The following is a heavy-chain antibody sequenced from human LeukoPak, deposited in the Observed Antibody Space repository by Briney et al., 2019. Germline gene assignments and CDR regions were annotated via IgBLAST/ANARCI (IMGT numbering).Heavy chain of an antibody. Sequence: GGSLRLSCAASGFSFSTCDMHWVRQATGKGLEWVSLIGTAGDSYYSGSVKGRFTISRDNAKNSLYLQMNSLRAGDTAVYYCARAVSDYQYNALDVWGKGTTVTVSS. D-gene: IGHD5/OR15-5a*01. CDR3: ARAVSDYQYNALDV. V-gene: IGHV3-13*01. CDR2: IGTAGDS. J-gene: IGHJ6*04. CDR1: GFSFSTCD.